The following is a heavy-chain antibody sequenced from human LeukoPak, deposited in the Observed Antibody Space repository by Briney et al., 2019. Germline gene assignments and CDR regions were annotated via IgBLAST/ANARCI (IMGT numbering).Heavy chain of an antibody. J-gene: IGHJ6*03. Sequence: GASVKVSCKASGYTFTSYGISWVRQAPGQGLEWMGGTAPLKYAQKFQGRVTFTTDESSSTAFMELSRLTSEDTAVYFCARAPYGVYSGDFYSYYMDVWGKGTTVIVSS. V-gene: IGHV1-69*05. CDR1: GYTFTSYG. CDR3: ARAPYGVYSGDFYSYYMDV. D-gene: IGHD4/OR15-4a*01. CDR2: TAPL.